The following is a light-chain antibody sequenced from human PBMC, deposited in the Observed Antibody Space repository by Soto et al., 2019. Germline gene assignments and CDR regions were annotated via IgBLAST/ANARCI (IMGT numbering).Light chain of an antibody. J-gene: IGKJ4*01. CDR3: EQYNSYSPLT. CDR2: DAS. V-gene: IGKV1-5*01. CDR1: QSISSW. Sequence: DIQMTQSPSTLSASVGDRVTITCRASQSISSWLAWYQQKPGKAPKLLIYDASSLASGVPSRFSGSGSGTEFTLTISSLQPDDFATYSCEQYNSYSPLTFGGGTKVEIK.